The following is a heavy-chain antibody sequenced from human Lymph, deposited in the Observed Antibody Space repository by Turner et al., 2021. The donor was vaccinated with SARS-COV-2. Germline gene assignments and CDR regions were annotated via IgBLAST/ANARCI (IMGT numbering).Heavy chain of an antibody. Sequence: EVQLVESGGGLVKPGGSLRLSCAASGFTFSTYSMNWVRQAPGKGLEWISSISRSSSYIYYADSVKGRFTISRDDAKNSLYLQMNSLGAEDTAVYYCARDIPTTADYFDYWGQGTLVTVSS. CDR2: ISRSSSYI. CDR3: ARDIPTTADYFDY. J-gene: IGHJ4*02. D-gene: IGHD4-17*01. CDR1: GFTFSTYS. V-gene: IGHV3-21*01.